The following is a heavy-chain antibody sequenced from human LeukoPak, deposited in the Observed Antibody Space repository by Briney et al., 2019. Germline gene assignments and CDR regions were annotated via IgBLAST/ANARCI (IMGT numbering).Heavy chain of an antibody. CDR3: ARGGLRSLDY. CDR1: GFTFSSYW. J-gene: IGHJ4*02. D-gene: IGHD5-12*01. V-gene: IGHV3-74*01. Sequence: GGSLRLSCAASGFTFSSYWMHWVRQAPGKGLVWVSRISSDGSSTSYADSVKGRFTISRDNAKNTLYLQMNSLRAEDTAVYYCARGGLRSLDYWGQGTLVTVSS. CDR2: ISSDGSST.